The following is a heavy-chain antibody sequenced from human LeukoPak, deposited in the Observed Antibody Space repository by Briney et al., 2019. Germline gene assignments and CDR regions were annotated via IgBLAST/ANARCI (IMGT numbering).Heavy chain of an antibody. Sequence: SETLSLTCTVSGGSISSSSYYWGWIRQPPGKGLEWIGYIYYSGSTNYNPSLKSRVTISVDTSKNQFSLKLSSVTAADTAVYYCATDTVTTYFGYWGQGTLVTVSS. D-gene: IGHD4-17*01. CDR2: IYYSGST. V-gene: IGHV4-61*05. J-gene: IGHJ4*02. CDR3: ATDTVTTYFGY. CDR1: GGSISSSSYY.